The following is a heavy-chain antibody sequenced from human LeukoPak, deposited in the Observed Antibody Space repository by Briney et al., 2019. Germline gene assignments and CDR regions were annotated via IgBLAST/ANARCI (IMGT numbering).Heavy chain of an antibody. D-gene: IGHD2-15*01. Sequence: GGSLRLSCAASGFTFSSYWMNWVRQAPGKGLEWVANIKQDGSEKYYVDSVKGRLTISRDNGKNSMYLQMNSRETEAKAVNDGARVAGAAMDVGGQGPTVIVSS. V-gene: IGHV3-7*03. J-gene: IGHJ6*02. CDR1: GFTFSSYW. CDR2: IKQDGSEK. CDR3: ARVAGAAMDV.